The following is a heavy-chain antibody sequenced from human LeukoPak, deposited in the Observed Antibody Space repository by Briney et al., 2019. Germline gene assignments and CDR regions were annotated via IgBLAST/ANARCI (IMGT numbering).Heavy chain of an antibody. J-gene: IGHJ4*02. D-gene: IGHD3-3*01. CDR3: ARDGEFLEWLLSSAYYFDY. CDR2: IYTSWST. Sequence: SETLSLTCTVSGGSISSYYWSWIRQPAGKGLEWIGRIYTSWSTNYNPSLKSRVTMSVDTSKNQFSLKLSSVTAADTAVYYCARDGEFLEWLLSSAYYFDYWGQGTLVTVSS. V-gene: IGHV4-4*07. CDR1: GGSISSYY.